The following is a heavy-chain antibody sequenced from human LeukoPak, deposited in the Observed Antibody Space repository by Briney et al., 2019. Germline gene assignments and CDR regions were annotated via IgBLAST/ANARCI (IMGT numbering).Heavy chain of an antibody. CDR3: AREEDDSSGYAH. CDR1: GGSISSGDSY. D-gene: IGHD3-22*01. CDR2: IYYSGGT. Sequence: PSETLSLTCTVSGGSISSGDSYWSWIRQPPGKGLEWIGYIYYSGGTYYNPSLKSRVTISVDTSKNQFSLKLSSVTAADTAVYYCAREEDDSSGYAHWGQGTLVTVSS. V-gene: IGHV4-30-4*01. J-gene: IGHJ4*02.